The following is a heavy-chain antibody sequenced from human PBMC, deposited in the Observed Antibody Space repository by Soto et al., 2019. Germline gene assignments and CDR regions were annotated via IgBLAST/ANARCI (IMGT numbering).Heavy chain of an antibody. Sequence: GGSLRLSCAASGFTFSSYAMHWVRQAPGKGLEWVAVISYDGSNKYYADSVKGRFTISRDNSKNTLYLQMNSLRAEDTAVYYCARDRSLAARLDYWGQGTLVTVSS. D-gene: IGHD6-6*01. J-gene: IGHJ4*02. CDR2: ISYDGSNK. V-gene: IGHV3-30-3*01. CDR3: ARDRSLAARLDY. CDR1: GFTFSSYA.